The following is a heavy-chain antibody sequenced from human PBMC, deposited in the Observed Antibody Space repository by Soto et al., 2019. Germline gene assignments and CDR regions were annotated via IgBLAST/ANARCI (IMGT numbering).Heavy chain of an antibody. CDR1: GYSFTSYW. Sequence: GESLKISCKGSGYSFTSYWIGWVRQMPGKGLEWMGIIYPGDSDTRYSPSFQGQVTISADKSISTAYLQWSSLKASDTAMYYCASYGSGSYYKPLRWYYYGMDVWGQGTTVTVSS. CDR2: IYPGDSDT. D-gene: IGHD3-10*01. CDR3: ASYGSGSYYKPLRWYYYGMDV. V-gene: IGHV5-51*01. J-gene: IGHJ6*02.